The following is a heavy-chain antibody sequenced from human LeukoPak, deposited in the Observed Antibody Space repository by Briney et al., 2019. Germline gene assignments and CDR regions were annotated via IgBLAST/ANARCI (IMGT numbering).Heavy chain of an antibody. CDR3: AKDGFDYYDSSGYYYFNY. CDR2: ISGGGVAI. J-gene: IGHJ4*02. V-gene: IGHV3-23*01. Sequence: GGSLRLSCAASGFTFSSYAMSWVRQAPGKGLQWVSAISGGGVAIYYADSVKGRFTISRDNSKNTLYLQMNSLRAEDTAVYYCAKDGFDYYDSSGYYYFNYWGQGTLVTVSS. CDR1: GFTFSSYA. D-gene: IGHD3-22*01.